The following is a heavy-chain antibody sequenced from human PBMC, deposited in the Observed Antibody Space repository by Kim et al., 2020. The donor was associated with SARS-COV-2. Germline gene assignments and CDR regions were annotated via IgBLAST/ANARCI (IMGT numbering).Heavy chain of an antibody. CDR2: IYYSGST. CDR1: GGSISSSSYY. Sequence: SETLSLTCTVSGGSISSSSYYWGWIRQPPGKGLEWIGSIYYSGSTYYNPSLKGRVTISVDTSKNQFSLKLSSVTAADTAVYYCARSLNNWNYVFGWGYFDYWGQGTLVTVSS. V-gene: IGHV4-39*01. CDR3: ARSLNNWNYVFGWGYFDY. D-gene: IGHD1-7*01. J-gene: IGHJ4*02.